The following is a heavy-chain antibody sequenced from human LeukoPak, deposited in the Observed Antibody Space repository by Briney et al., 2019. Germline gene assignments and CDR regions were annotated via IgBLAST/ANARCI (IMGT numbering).Heavy chain of an antibody. J-gene: IGHJ4*02. V-gene: IGHV3-23*01. D-gene: IGHD6-13*01. Sequence: GGSLRLSCAASGFTFSSYGMSWVRQAPGKGLEWVSAISGSGGSTYYADSVKGRFTISRDNSKNTLYLQMNSLRAEDTTVYYCAKDPRRYSRTGGYFDYWGQGTLVTVSS. CDR2: ISGSGGST. CDR1: GFTFSSYG. CDR3: AKDPRRYSRTGGYFDY.